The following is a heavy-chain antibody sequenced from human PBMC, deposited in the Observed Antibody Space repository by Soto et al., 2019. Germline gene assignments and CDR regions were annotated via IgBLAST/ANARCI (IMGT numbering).Heavy chain of an antibody. V-gene: IGHV3-23*01. CDR2: ISGSGGST. D-gene: IGHD3-16*01. J-gene: IGHJ4*02. CDR3: AKWGRAAGRNPTFDY. Sequence: EVQLLESGGCLVQPGGSLRLSCAASGFTFSSYAMSWVRQAPGKGLEWVSAISGSGGSTYYADSVKGRFTISRDNSKNTLYLQMNSLRADDTALYYCAKWGRAAGRNPTFDYWGQGTLVTVSS. CDR1: GFTFSSYA.